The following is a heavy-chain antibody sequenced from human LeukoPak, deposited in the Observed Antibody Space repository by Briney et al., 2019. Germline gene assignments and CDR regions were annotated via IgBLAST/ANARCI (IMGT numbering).Heavy chain of an antibody. CDR1: GGSISSSSYY. D-gene: IGHD3-22*01. CDR3: ARDYYYDSSGLYYFDY. Sequence: SETLSLTCTVSGGSISSSSYYWGWIRQPPGKGLEWIGSIYYSGSTYYNPSLKSRVTISVDTSKNQFSLKLSSVTAADTAVYYCARDYYYDSSGLYYFDYWGQGTLVTVSS. V-gene: IGHV4-39*07. CDR2: IYYSGST. J-gene: IGHJ4*02.